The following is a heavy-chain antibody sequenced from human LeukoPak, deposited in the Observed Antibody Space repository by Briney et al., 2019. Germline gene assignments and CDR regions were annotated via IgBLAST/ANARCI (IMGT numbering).Heavy chain of an antibody. D-gene: IGHD6-19*01. CDR1: GGSISNYH. CDR3: ARRGISSGWSFDF. V-gene: IGHV4-4*07. Sequence: PSETLSLTCTVSGGSISNYHWTWIRQPAGKGLEWIGQIHTSGSTNYNPPLKSRVTMSIDTPENQVSLTIRSVTAADTAVYYCARRGISSGWSFDFSGQGALVTVSS. J-gene: IGHJ4*02. CDR2: IHTSGST.